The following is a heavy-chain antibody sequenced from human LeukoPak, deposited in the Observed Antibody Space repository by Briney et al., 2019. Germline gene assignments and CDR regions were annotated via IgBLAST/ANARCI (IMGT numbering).Heavy chain of an antibody. J-gene: IGHJ3*02. Sequence: PSETLSLTCTVSGGSISSGSYYWSWIRQPAGKGLEWIGRIYTSGSTNYNPSLKSRVTISVDTSKNQFSLKLSSVTAADTAVYYCARGRTRLDAFDIWGQGTMVTVSS. CDR1: GGSISSGSYY. D-gene: IGHD6-25*01. V-gene: IGHV4-61*02. CDR3: ARGRTRLDAFDI. CDR2: IYTSGST.